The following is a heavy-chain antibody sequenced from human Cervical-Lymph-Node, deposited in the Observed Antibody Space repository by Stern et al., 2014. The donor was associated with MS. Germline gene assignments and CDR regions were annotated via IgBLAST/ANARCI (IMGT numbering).Heavy chain of an antibody. CDR2: ITPIFGAT. D-gene: IGHD6-19*01. CDR1: GGTFSTLT. J-gene: IGHJ5*02. V-gene: IGHV1-69*01. Sequence: QMQLVQSGAEVKKPGSSAKVSCKASGGTFSTLTISWLRQAPGQGLEWMGGITPIFGATKYAQKFQGRVTITADESTSTAYMELSSLISEDTAFYYCAAGGSAVFDPWGQGTLVTVSS. CDR3: AAGGSAVFDP.